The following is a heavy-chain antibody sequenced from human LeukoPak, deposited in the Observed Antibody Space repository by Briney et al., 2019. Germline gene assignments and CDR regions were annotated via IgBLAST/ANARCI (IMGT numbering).Heavy chain of an antibody. V-gene: IGHV4-59*08. Sequence: PRTLSLTCTVSGGSISSYYCSWIRQPPGPGLEWIGYIYYSGSTNYNPTLQPRVTISLDPSKCPFSLNLSSVAPSPPPVYHCASHGNFMGSHGYGDYDVFDIWVQGTMVTVSS. D-gene: IGHD4-17*01. CDR2: IYYSGST. J-gene: IGHJ3*02. CDR3: ASHGNFMGSHGYGDYDVFDI. CDR1: GGSISSYY.